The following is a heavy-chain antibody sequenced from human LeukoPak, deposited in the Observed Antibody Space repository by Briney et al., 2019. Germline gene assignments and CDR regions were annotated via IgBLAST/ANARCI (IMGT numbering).Heavy chain of an antibody. CDR1: GFTFSSYG. CDR3: AKDQLFYGSVSLPDDY. J-gene: IGHJ4*02. V-gene: IGHV3-30*02. CDR2: IRNDGSNK. D-gene: IGHD3-10*01. Sequence: GGSLRLSCAASGFTFSSYGMHWVRQAPGKGLEWVSFIRNDGSNKYYADSVKGRFTISRDNSKNTLYLQMNSLRAEDTAVYYCAKDQLFYGSVSLPDDYWGQGTLVTVSS.